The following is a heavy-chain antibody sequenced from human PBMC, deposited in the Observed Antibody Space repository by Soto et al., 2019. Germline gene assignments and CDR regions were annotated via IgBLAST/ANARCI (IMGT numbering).Heavy chain of an antibody. CDR2: IWYDGSNK. CDR3: ARDLRFLEWLDY. V-gene: IGHV3-33*01. J-gene: IGHJ4*02. Sequence: QMHLGESGGGVVQPGRSLTLSCVASGFTFTSYGIHWVRQAPGKGLEWVAVIWYDGSNKYYGDSVKGRFSISRDNSKNTVYLQMHSLRAESTAVYYCARDLRFLEWLDYCGQVTLVSVSS. D-gene: IGHD3-3*01. CDR1: GFTFTSYG.